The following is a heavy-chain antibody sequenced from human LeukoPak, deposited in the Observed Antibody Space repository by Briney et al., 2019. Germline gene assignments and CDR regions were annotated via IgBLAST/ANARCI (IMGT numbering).Heavy chain of an antibody. J-gene: IGHJ4*02. V-gene: IGHV4-38-2*02. CDR3: ARGFRGDNFDY. D-gene: IGHD7-27*01. CDR1: GYSISSAYY. Sequence: SETLSLTCIVSGYSISSAYYLGWIRQPPGKGLEWIGTMYHSGSTNYNPSLKIQVTISVDTSKNQFSLKLSSVTAADTAVYFCARGFRGDNFDYWGQGTLVTVSS. CDR2: MYHSGST.